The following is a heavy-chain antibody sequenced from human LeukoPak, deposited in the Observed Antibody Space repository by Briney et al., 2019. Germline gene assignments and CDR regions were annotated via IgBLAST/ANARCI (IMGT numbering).Heavy chain of an antibody. J-gene: IGHJ4*02. CDR1: GFTVSTNC. CDR3: AGTIVGKWAIDY. D-gene: IGHD3-22*01. CDR2: IYSGGTT. V-gene: IGHV3-53*01. Sequence: PGGSLRLSCAASGFTVSTNCMTWVRQAPGKGLEWVSTIYSGGTTYYADSVMGRFTISRHNSRNTLYLQMNSLRAEDTAVYYCAGTIVGKWAIDYWGQGTLVTVSS.